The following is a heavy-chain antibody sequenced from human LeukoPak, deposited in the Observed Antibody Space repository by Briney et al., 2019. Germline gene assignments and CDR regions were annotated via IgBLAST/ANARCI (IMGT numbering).Heavy chain of an antibody. J-gene: IGHJ4*02. CDR1: GFTVSSNY. Sequence: GGSLRLSCAVSGFTVSSNYMSWVRQAPGKGLEWVSVIYSGGSTYYADSVKGRFTISRDNSKNTLYLQMNSLRAEDTAVYYCARENVGATTYYWGQGTLVTVSS. D-gene: IGHD1-26*01. CDR3: ARENVGATTYY. CDR2: IYSGGST. V-gene: IGHV3-53*01.